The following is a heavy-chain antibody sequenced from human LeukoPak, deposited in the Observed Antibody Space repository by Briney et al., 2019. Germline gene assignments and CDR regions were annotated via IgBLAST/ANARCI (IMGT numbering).Heavy chain of an antibody. CDR2: ITATGAYT. D-gene: IGHD3-22*01. CDR1: RFTFSNFA. V-gene: IGHV3-23*01. Sequence: PGGSLRLSCAASRFTFSNFALSWVRQAPGKGPEWILGITATGAYTYYADSVKGRFTISRENSKNTLHLQLNSVRAEDTAKYYCARDAPLFGSGSSVLGAFDIWGQGTMVTVSS. CDR3: ARDAPLFGSGSSVLGAFDI. J-gene: IGHJ3*02.